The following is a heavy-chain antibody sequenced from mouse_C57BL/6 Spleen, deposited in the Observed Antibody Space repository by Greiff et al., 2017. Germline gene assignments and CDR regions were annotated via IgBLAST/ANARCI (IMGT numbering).Heavy chain of an antibody. J-gene: IGHJ4*01. D-gene: IGHD2-4*01. V-gene: IGHV4-1*01. Sequence: EVKLLQSGGGLVQPGGSLKLSCAASGIDFSRYWMSWVRRAPGKGLEWIGEINPDSSTINYAPSLKDKFIISRDNAKNTLYLQMSKVRSEDTALYYCARPFYYDYDDYAMDYWGQGTSVTVSS. CDR2: INPDSSTI. CDR1: GIDFSRYW. CDR3: ARPFYYDYDDYAMDY.